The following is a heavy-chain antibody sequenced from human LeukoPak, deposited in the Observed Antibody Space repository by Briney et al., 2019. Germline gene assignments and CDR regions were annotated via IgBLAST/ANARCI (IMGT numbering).Heavy chain of an antibody. CDR2: INWNGGST. CDR1: GFTFDDYG. J-gene: IGHJ3*02. D-gene: IGHD1/OR15-1a*01. V-gene: IGHV3-20*04. Sequence: PGGSLRLSCAASGFTFDDYGMSWVRLIPGKGLEWLSGINWNGGSTGYADSVKGRFTISRDNAKNSLYLQMNSLRGEDTALYYCARGGLKQRHAFDIRGRGTMVTVSS. CDR3: ARGGLKQRHAFDI.